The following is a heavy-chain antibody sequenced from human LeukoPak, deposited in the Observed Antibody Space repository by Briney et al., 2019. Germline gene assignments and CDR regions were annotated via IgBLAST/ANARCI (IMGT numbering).Heavy chain of an antibody. CDR3: ARGLRFRTMMYYGMDV. CDR2: INHSGST. Sequence: SETLSLTCAVYGGSFSGYYWSWIRQPPGKGLEWIGEINHSGSTNYNPSLKSRVTISVDTSKNQFSLKLSSVTAVDTAVYYCARGLRFRTMMYYGMDVWGQGTTVTVSS. CDR1: GGSFSGYY. V-gene: IGHV4-34*01. J-gene: IGHJ6*02. D-gene: IGHD3-22*01.